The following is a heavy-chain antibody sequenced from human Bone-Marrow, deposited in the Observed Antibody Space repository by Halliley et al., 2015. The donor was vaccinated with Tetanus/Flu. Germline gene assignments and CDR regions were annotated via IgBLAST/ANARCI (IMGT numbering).Heavy chain of an antibody. Sequence: TLSLTCTVSGGSIKSGGLYSSWVRPHPREGPGWIGFIYYSGSPYYNPSLKSLVTISVDTSKNRFSLKLTSVTAADTAVYYCARGNYYYGSGAHFDYWGQGTLVTVSS. D-gene: IGHD3-10*01. CDR1: GGSIKSGGLY. CDR3: ARGNYYYGSGAHFDY. V-gene: IGHV4-31*01. CDR2: IYYSGSP. J-gene: IGHJ4*02.